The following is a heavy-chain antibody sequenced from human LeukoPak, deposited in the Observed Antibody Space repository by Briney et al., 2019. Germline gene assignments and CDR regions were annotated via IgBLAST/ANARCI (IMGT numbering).Heavy chain of an antibody. V-gene: IGHV3-49*04. CDR3: TRVSLVAASVFFDY. CDR2: IRSRAYGGTT. CDR1: GFTFGDYA. J-gene: IGHJ4*02. D-gene: IGHD2-15*01. Sequence: GGSLRLSCTASGFTFGDYAMSWVRQAPGKGLEWVSFIRSRAYGGTTEYAASVKGRFTISRDDSKSIAYLQMNSLKTEDTAVYYCTRVSLVAASVFFDYWGQGTLVTVSS.